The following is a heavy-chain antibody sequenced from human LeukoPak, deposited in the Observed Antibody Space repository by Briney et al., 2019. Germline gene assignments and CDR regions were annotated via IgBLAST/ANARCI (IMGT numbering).Heavy chain of an antibody. Sequence: GGSLRLSCAASGFTFSSYSMNWVRQAPGKGLEWVSSISSSSSYIYYADSVKGRFTISRNNAKNSLYLQMNSLRAEDTAVYYCARGRGDPVFDYWGQGTLVTVSS. CDR1: GFTFSSYS. D-gene: IGHD3-10*01. CDR2: ISSSSSYI. J-gene: IGHJ4*02. CDR3: ARGRGDPVFDY. V-gene: IGHV3-21*01.